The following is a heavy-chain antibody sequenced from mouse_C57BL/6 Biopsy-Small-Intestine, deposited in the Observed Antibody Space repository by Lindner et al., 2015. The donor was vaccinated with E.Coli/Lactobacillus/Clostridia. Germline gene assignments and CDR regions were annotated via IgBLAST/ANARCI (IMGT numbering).Heavy chain of an antibody. D-gene: IGHD1-1*01. CDR1: GYTFTNYW. Sequence: VQLQESGAELVRPGTSVKMSCKASGYTFTNYWINWAKQRPGHGLEWIGDIYPGGGYTNYNEKFKGKATLTADKSSSTAYTQFTSLTSEDSAIYYRARSNYDYFDYWGQGTTLTVSS. V-gene: IGHV1-63*01. CDR2: IYPGGGYT. CDR3: ARSNYDYFDY. J-gene: IGHJ2*01.